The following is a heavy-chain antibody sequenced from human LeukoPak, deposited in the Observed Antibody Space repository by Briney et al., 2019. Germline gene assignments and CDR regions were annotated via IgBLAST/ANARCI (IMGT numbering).Heavy chain of an antibody. CDR1: GYSFTSYW. CDR3: AXXXXXXXXSGYSFDP. J-gene: IGHJ5*02. CDR2: IYPGDSDT. V-gene: IGHV5-51*01. Sequence: GESLKISCKGSGYSFTSYWIGWVRQMPGKGLEWMGIIYPGDSDTRYSPSFQGQVTISADKSISTAYLQWSSLKASDTAMYYCAXXXXXXXXSGYSFDPWGQGTLVTVSS. D-gene: IGHD3-22*01.